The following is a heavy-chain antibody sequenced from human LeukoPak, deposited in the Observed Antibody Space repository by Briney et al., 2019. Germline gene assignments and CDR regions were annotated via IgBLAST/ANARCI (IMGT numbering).Heavy chain of an antibody. CDR2: INHSGIT. D-gene: IGHD4-17*01. J-gene: IGHJ4*02. CDR1: GGSFSYYY. Sequence: SETLSLTCAVYGGSFSYYYWSWIRQPPGKGLEWIGEINHSGITNYNPSLKSRVTISADTSKNQFSLKLTSVTAADTAAYYCANPARDFADSGAITWWGQGTLVTVSS. V-gene: IGHV4-34*01. CDR3: ANPARDFADSGAITW.